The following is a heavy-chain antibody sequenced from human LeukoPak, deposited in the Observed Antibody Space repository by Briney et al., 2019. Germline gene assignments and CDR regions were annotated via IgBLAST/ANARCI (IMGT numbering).Heavy chain of an antibody. CDR1: GFIFSHYG. Sequence: PGGSLRLSCAASGFIFSHYGMHWVRQAPGKGLERVSFIRYDTTNKYYADSVQGRFTISKDNANNKLYLQMNSLRAEYTAVYYCAKNGDRGAYCSGGSCYPYYYYYMDVWGKGTTVTISS. D-gene: IGHD2-15*01. J-gene: IGHJ6*03. CDR3: AKNGDRGAYCSGGSCYPYYYYYMDV. CDR2: IRYDTTNK. V-gene: IGHV3-30*02.